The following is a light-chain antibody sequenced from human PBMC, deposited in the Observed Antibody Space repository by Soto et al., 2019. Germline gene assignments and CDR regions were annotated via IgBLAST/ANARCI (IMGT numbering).Light chain of an antibody. CDR2: DAC. V-gene: IGKV3D-20*01. Sequence: EIVSTQSPGTLALSPGERASLSCGASQTVGSTYVAWYQQKPGLAPRLPIYDACSRATAIPDRFSGSGSGTDFTLTISRLEPEDFAVYYCQHCGSSPWTFGQGTKVEL. CDR1: QTVGSTY. CDR3: QHCGSSPWT. J-gene: IGKJ1*01.